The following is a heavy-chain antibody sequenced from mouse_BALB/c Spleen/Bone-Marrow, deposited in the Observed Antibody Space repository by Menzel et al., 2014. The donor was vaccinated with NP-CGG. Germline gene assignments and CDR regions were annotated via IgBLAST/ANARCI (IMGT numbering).Heavy chain of an antibody. D-gene: IGHD2-10*02. J-gene: IGHJ3*01. CDR3: ARVYGNYFFAS. CDR2: ISYDGSN. Sequence: VQLQQSGPGLVKPSQSLSLTCSVTGYSITSGYYWNWIRQFPGNKLEWMGYISYDGSNNYNPSLKNRISITRDTSKNQFFLKLNSVTTEDTATYYCARVYGNYFFASWGQGTLVTVSA. V-gene: IGHV3-6*02. CDR1: GYSITSGYY.